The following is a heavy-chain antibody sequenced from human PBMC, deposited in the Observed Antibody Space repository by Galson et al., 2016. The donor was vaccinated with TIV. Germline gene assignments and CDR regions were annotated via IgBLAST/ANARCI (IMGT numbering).Heavy chain of an antibody. D-gene: IGHD3-16*01. CDR1: GGTFGSYA. CDR3: AKRLEQSLFGRRQNHFNYYGMDV. J-gene: IGHJ6*02. V-gene: IGHV3-23*01. CDR2: ISKRVGST. Sequence: SLRLSCAGSGGTFGSYAMTWVRQAPGKGLEWVSGISKRVGSTYYAVSVEGRFTISRDNSMKRLHLQMSNLRVEDPAVYYFAKRLEQSLFGRRQNHFNYYGMDVWGQGTTVTVSS.